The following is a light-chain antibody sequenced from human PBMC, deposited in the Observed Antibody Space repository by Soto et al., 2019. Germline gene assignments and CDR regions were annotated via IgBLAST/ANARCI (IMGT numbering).Light chain of an antibody. Sequence: SSELTQPPSVSVAPGQTARITCGGNNIGSKSVHWYQQKPGQAPVLVVYDDRDRPSGIPERVSGSNSGNTATLTISRVEAGDEADYYCQVWDSSGDHWVFGGGTKLTVL. J-gene: IGLJ3*02. CDR3: QVWDSSGDHWV. V-gene: IGLV3-21*02. CDR2: DDR. CDR1: NIGSKS.